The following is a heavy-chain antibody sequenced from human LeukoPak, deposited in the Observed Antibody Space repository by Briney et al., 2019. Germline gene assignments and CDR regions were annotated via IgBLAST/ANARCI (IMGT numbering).Heavy chain of an antibody. J-gene: IGHJ4*02. CDR1: GFTFGSYE. CDR2: VSSSGSTM. Sequence: PGGSLRLSCAASGFTFGSYEVNWVRQAPGKGLEWVSYVSSSGSTMYYADSVKGRFTISRDNAKNSLYLQMNSLRAEDTAVYYCAREGTAAGADYWGQGTLVTVS. CDR3: AREGTAAGADY. V-gene: IGHV3-48*03. D-gene: IGHD6-13*01.